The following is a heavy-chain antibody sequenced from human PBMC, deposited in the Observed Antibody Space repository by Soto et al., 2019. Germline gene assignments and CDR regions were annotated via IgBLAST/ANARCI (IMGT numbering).Heavy chain of an antibody. CDR1: GGSISSGGYY. D-gene: IGHD3-10*01. CDR3: ARDLRFRGFYGIDV. CDR2: IYYIGSI. J-gene: IGHJ6*02. V-gene: IGHV4-31*03. Sequence: QVQLQESGPGLVKPSQTLSLTCTVSGGSISSGGYYWSWIRQHPGKGLQWIGYIYYIGSIYYNPSLKSRVTISVDTSKNQFSLKLSSLTAADTAVYYCARDLRFRGFYGIDVWGQGTTVTVSS.